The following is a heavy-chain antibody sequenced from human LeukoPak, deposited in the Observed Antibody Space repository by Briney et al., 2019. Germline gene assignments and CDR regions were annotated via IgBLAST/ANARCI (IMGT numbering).Heavy chain of an antibody. J-gene: IGHJ5*02. D-gene: IGHD3-22*01. V-gene: IGHV1-18*01. Sequence: EASVKVSCKASGYTFTSYGISWVRQAPGQGLEWMGWISAYNGNTNYAQKLQGRVTMTTDTSTSTAYMELRSLRSDDTAVYYCARGPYYYDSSRNWFDPWGQGTLVTVSS. CDR3: ARGPYYYDSSRNWFDP. CDR1: GYTFTSYG. CDR2: ISAYNGNT.